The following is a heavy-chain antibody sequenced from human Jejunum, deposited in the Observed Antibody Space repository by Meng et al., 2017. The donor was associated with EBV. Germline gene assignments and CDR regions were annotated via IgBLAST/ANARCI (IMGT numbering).Heavy chain of an antibody. V-gene: IGHV4-4*02. Sequence: QGLLQEPGPGLVKPSGTLSLTCAVSGDSTSSSHWWSWVRQPPGKGLEWIGEMHPGGSTNYNPSLKSRVTISVDNSKNQFSLKLTSVTAADTAVYYCAKSNDYSLNSWGQGTLVTVSS. CDR1: GDSTSSSHW. D-gene: IGHD4-11*01. CDR2: MHPGGST. J-gene: IGHJ4*02. CDR3: AKSNDYSLNS.